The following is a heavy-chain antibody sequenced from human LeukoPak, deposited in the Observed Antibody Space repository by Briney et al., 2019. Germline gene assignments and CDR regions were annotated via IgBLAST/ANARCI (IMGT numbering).Heavy chain of an antibody. CDR2: IYYSGST. V-gene: IGHV4-59*01. CDR3: ARQREGYYYEY. Sequence: SETLSLTCTVSGGSISSYYWSWIRQPPGKGLEWIGYIYYSGSTNYNPSLKSRVTISVDTSKNQFSLKLSSVSAADTAVYYCARQREGYYYEYWGQGTLVTVSS. J-gene: IGHJ4*02. CDR1: GGSISSYY. D-gene: IGHD6-13*01.